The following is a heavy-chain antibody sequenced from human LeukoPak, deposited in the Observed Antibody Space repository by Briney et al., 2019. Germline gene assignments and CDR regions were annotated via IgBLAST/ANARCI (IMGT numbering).Heavy chain of an antibody. V-gene: IGHV3-23*01. Sequence: GGSLRLSCAAYGFTFNNYAMGWVRQPPGKGLEWLSAIDGGGDATKYADSVKGRFTISRDNSKNTLSLQMNSLRVEDTAVYYCASSRRYYYGMDVWGQGTTVTVSS. CDR1: GFTFNNYA. CDR3: ASSRRYYYGMDV. J-gene: IGHJ6*02. CDR2: IDGGGDAT.